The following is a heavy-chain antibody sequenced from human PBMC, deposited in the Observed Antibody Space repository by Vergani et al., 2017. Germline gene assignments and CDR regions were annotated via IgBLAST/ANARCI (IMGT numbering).Heavy chain of an antibody. D-gene: IGHD3-9*01. CDR2: IYPGDSDT. CDR1: GYSFTSYW. CDR3: ARGYYHILTGYFGDAFDI. V-gene: IGHV5-51*03. Sequence: EVQLVQSGAEVKKPGESLKISCKGSGYSFTSYWIGWVRQMPGKGLEWMGIIYPGDSDTRYSPSFQGQVTISADKSISTAYLQWSSLKASDTAMYYCARGYYHILTGYFGDAFDIWGQGTMVTVSS. J-gene: IGHJ3*02.